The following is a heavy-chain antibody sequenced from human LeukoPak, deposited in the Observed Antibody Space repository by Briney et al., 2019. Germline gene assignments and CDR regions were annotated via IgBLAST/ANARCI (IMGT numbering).Heavy chain of an antibody. CDR3: ARDQYYYDSSGYYRFDY. V-gene: IGHV4-61*02. CDR1: GGSISSGSYY. Sequence: SETLSLTCTVSGGSISSGSYYWSWIRQPAGKGLEWIGRMHTSGITNYNPSLKSRVTMSGDTSKNQFSLKLRSVTAADTAVYYCARDQYYYDSSGYYRFDYWGQRTLVTVSS. CDR2: MHTSGIT. D-gene: IGHD3-22*01. J-gene: IGHJ4*02.